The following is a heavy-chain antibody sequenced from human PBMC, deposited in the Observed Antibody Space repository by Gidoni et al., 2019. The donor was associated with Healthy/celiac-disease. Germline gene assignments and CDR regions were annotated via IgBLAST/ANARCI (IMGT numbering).Heavy chain of an antibody. Sequence: QVQLQQWGTGLLKPSETLSLTGTVDGGSFSGYYLSWIRQTPGKGLDWIGEINHSGSTTDNPSLKGRVTISVATAKNQFSLKLSSVTAADTAVYSWARAHGGGGEHYFDYWGQGTLVTVSS. CDR3: ARAHGGGGEHYFDY. D-gene: IGHD3-16*01. CDR2: INHSGST. V-gene: IGHV4-34*01. J-gene: IGHJ4*02. CDR1: GGSFSGYY.